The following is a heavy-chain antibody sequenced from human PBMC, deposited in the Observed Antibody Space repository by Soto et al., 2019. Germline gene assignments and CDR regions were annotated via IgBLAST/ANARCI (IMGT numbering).Heavy chain of an antibody. Sequence: QVQLVQSGAEIKKPGSSVKVSCKASGGTFSNHGISWVRQAPGQGLEWMGGIIPILGSANYAQKFQDRVTMTADKSTSTAYMELSSLRSDDTAVYYCATRQVTIFGVNAPFDPWGQGTLVTVSS. CDR2: IIPILGSA. CDR3: ATRQVTIFGVNAPFDP. D-gene: IGHD3-3*01. V-gene: IGHV1-69*06. CDR1: GGTFSNHG. J-gene: IGHJ5*02.